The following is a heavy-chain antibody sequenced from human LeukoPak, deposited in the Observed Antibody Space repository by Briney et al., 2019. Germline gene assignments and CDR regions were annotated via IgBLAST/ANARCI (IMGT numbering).Heavy chain of an antibody. CDR2: INGDGSST. Sequence: GGSLRLSCAASGFTFSSYWMHWVRQAPGKGLVWVSRINGDGSSTSYADSVKGRFTISRDNAKNTLYVQMNSLRAEDTAVYYCAREGSLRYWGQGTLVTVSS. CDR1: GFTFSSYW. J-gene: IGHJ4*02. V-gene: IGHV3-74*01. CDR3: AREGSLRY.